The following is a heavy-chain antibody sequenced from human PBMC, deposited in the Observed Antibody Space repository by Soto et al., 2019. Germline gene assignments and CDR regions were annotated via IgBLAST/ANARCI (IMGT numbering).Heavy chain of an antibody. J-gene: IGHJ5*02. Sequence: SETLSLTCTVSGGSISTYYWSWIRQPPGKALEWIGYIYYNGSTNYNPSLKSRVTISVDTSKNQFSLKFSSVTAADTAVYYCARSVGRSNWYGNWLDPWGQGILVTVSS. CDR3: ARSVGRSNWYGNWLDP. CDR2: IYYNGST. D-gene: IGHD1-20*01. CDR1: GGSISTYY. V-gene: IGHV4-59*01.